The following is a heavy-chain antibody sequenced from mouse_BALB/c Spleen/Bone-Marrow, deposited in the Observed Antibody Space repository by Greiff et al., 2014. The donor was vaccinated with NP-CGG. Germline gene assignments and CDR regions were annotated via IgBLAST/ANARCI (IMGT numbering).Heavy chain of an antibody. CDR1: GYTFTDYV. CDR2: FYPGSGST. V-gene: IGHV1-77*01. CDR3: ARLDGNYRYAMDY. D-gene: IGHD2-1*01. J-gene: IGHJ4*01. Sequence: VQLQESGPELVKPGASVKMSCKASGYTFTDYVITWVKQRTGQGLEWIGEFYPGSGSTYYNEKFKGKATLTADKSSNTAYMQLGSLTSEDSAVYFCARLDGNYRYAMDYWGQGTSVTVSS.